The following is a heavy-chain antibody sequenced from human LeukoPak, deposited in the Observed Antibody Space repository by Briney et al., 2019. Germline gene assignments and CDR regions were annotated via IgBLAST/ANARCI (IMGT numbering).Heavy chain of an antibody. V-gene: IGHV4-59*01. CDR3: ARWASSSSLFDS. J-gene: IGHJ4*02. CDR2: IYYSGTT. Sequence: SETLSLTCTVSGGSISTYYWSWIRQPPGKGLEWIGYIYYSGTTYYNPSLTSRGTISVDTSKNHCSLKIRYVTAADTAVYYCARWASSSSLFDSWGQGTLVTVSS. D-gene: IGHD6-6*01. CDR1: GGSISTYY.